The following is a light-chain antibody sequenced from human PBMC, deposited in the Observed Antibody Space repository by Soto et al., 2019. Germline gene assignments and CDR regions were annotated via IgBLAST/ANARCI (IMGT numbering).Light chain of an antibody. V-gene: IGKV3-20*01. J-gene: IGKJ1*01. CDR2: GAS. CDR3: QQYETSRRT. Sequence: EIVLTQSPATLSLSPGDRATISCRASQSVSRSYLAWYQQKPGQAPRLLIYGASSRATGIPDRFSGSGSGTDFSLTISRLEPEDFAVYYCQQYETSRRTFGQGTKVDIK. CDR1: QSVSRSY.